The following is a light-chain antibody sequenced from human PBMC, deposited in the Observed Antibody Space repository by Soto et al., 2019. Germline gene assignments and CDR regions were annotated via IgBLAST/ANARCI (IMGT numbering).Light chain of an antibody. V-gene: IGKV3-11*01. CDR3: QQRSNWLT. J-gene: IGKJ5*01. Sequence: EIVLTQSPATLSLSPGERATLSCRASQSVSSYLAWYQQKPGQAPRLLIYDASNRATGIPPRFSGSGSGTDFTLTISSLEPEDFAVYYCQQRSNWLTFGQGTRLEIK. CDR1: QSVSSY. CDR2: DAS.